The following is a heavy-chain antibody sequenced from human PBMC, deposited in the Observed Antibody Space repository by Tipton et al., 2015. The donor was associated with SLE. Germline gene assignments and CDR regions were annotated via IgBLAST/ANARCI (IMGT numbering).Heavy chain of an antibody. CDR3: AREESYDILTGYPTRAYYYMDV. CDR2: INHSGST. Sequence: AGLVKPSETLSLTCAVYGGSFSGYYWSWIRQPPGKWLVWIGEINHSGSTNYKPSLRSRVTISVDTSKNQFSLKLRSVTAADTAVYHCAREESYDILTGYPTRAYYYMDVWGKVTTVTVSS. V-gene: IGHV4-34*01. J-gene: IGHJ6*03. CDR1: GGSFSGYY. D-gene: IGHD3-9*01.